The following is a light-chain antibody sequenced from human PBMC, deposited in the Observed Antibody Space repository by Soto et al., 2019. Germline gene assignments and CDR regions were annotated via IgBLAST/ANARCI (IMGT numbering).Light chain of an antibody. CDR3: SSYTSSGTLV. CDR1: TSDVGGYNY. V-gene: IGLV2-14*01. J-gene: IGLJ3*02. Sequence: QSVLTQPASVSGSPGQSITISCTGTTSDVGGYNYVSWHQQHPGKAPKLMIHEVRYRPSGVSNRFSGSKSGNTASLTISGLQAADEAAYYCSSYTSSGTLVFGGGTKLTVL. CDR2: EVR.